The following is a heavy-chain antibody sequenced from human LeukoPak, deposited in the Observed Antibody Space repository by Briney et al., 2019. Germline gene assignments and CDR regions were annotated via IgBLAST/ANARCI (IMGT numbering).Heavy chain of an antibody. D-gene: IGHD3-3*01. V-gene: IGHV4-39*01. CDR1: SGSISSSSYY. CDR3: ARHYDFWSGSPGDYFDY. Sequence: PSETLSLTCTVSSGSISSSSYYWGWIRQPPGKGLEWIGSIYYSGSTYYNPSLKSRVTISVDTSKNQFSLKLSSVTAADTAVYYCARHYDFWSGSPGDYFDYWGQGTLVTVSS. CDR2: IYYSGST. J-gene: IGHJ4*02.